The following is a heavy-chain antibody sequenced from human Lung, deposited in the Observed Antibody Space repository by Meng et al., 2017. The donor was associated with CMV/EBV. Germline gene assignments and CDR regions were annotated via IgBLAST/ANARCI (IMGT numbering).Heavy chain of an antibody. CDR2: ISWDGGNA. V-gene: IGHV3-43D*03. CDR3: VRDRSYPAGSQMDGGDG. CDR1: GFTFDDYG. Sequence: GGSLRPSCAASGFTFDDYGMHWVRRAPGKGLEWIALISWDGGNAYYADSVKGRFTITRDNTKNPLSLQMDRLRVEDTAFYYCVRDRSYPAGSQMDGGDGWGQGTTVTVSS. D-gene: IGHD3-10*01. J-gene: IGHJ6*02.